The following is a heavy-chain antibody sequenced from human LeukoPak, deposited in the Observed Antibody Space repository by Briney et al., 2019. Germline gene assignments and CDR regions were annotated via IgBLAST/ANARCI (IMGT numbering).Heavy chain of an antibody. J-gene: IGHJ1*01. CDR1: GGSFSGYY. V-gene: IGHV4-34*01. Sequence: SETLSLTCAVYGGSFSGYYWSWIRPPPGKGLEWIGEINHSGSTNYNPSLKSRVTISVDTSKNQFSLKLSSVTAADTAVYYCARAGIAAAGTIRGVKYFQHWGQGTQVTVSS. CDR3: ARAGIAAAGTIRGVKYFQH. D-gene: IGHD6-13*01. CDR2: INHSGST.